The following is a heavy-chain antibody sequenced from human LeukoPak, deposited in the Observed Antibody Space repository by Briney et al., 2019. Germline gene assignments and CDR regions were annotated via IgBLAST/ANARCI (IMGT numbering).Heavy chain of an antibody. CDR1: GFTFSSYE. V-gene: IGHV3-48*03. D-gene: IGHD3-22*01. CDR2: ISSGSRTI. CDR3: ARDLGTSGYYFDY. J-gene: IGHJ4*02. Sequence: GGSLRLSCAASGFTFSSYEMNWVRQAPGKGLEWVSYISSGSRTIYYADSVKGRFTISRDNAKNSLYLQMSSLRDEDTAVYYCARDLGTSGYYFDYWGQGTLVTVSS.